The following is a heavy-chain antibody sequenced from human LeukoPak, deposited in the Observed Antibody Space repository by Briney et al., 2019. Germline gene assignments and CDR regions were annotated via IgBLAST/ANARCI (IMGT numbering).Heavy chain of an antibody. J-gene: IGHJ4*02. Sequence: GGSLRLSCTASGFTFSNFWMGWVRQAPGKGLEWVAVIWNDGSNKYYADSVKGRFTISRDNSKNTLYLQMNSLRAEDTAVYYCARDYCSSTSCLFDYWGQGTLVTVSS. D-gene: IGHD2-2*01. CDR2: IWNDGSNK. V-gene: IGHV3-33*08. CDR3: ARDYCSSTSCLFDY. CDR1: GFTFSNFW.